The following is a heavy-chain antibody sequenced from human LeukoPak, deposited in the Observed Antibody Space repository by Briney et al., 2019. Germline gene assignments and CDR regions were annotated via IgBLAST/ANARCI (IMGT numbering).Heavy chain of an antibody. V-gene: IGHV4-31*03. CDR3: SKTCLGGIAPHAFDI. D-gene: IGHD3-16*01. Sequence: PSETLSLTCTVSGGSISSGGYYWSWIRQHPGKGLEWIGYIYYSGSTYYNPSLKSRVTISVDTSKNQFSLKLSSVTAADTAVYYFSKTCLGGIAPHAFDIWGQGTMVTVSS. J-gene: IGHJ3*02. CDR1: GGSISSGGYY. CDR2: IYYSGST.